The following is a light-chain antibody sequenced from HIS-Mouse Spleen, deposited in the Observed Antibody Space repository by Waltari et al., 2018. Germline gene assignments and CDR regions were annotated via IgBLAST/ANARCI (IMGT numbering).Light chain of an antibody. CDR3: SSYTSSIS. CDR2: DVS. CDR1: SSDVGGYNY. J-gene: IGLJ2*01. V-gene: IGLV2-14*03. Sequence: QSALTQPASVSGSPGQSITISCTGTSSDVGGYNYVSWYQQHPGKAPKLMIYDVSNRPSGVSNRFSCSKSGNTASLTISGLQAEDEADYYCSSYTSSISFGGGTKLTVL.